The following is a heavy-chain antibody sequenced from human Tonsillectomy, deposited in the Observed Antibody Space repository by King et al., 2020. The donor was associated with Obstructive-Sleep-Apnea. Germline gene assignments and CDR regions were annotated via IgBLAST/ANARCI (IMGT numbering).Heavy chain of an antibody. CDR1: GYTFTGYY. J-gene: IGHJ4*02. Sequence: VQLVESGAEVKKPGASVRVSCKASGYTFTGYYIHCVRQAPGQGLECMGCINPDSGGTDFAQKFKARVTRTRDASISTAYMELSSLRSDDTAVYYCARDAAAELRRRSNYFDYWGQGTLVSVSS. V-gene: IGHV1-2*02. CDR3: ARDAAAELRRRSNYFDY. CDR2: INPDSGGT. D-gene: IGHD6-25*01.